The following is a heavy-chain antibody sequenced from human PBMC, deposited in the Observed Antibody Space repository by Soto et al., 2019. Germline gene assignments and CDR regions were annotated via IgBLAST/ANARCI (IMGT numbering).Heavy chain of an antibody. V-gene: IGHV2-5*02. J-gene: IGHJ4*02. Sequence: GPRLVNPTETLTLTFSFSGFSLSAPGVGVGCVRQPRGQALEFRALIYWDDDQKFRPSLRNRLTISKDTSKNEVVLTMTNMDSVDSATYYCVQTPTYPPGGLHFCGRGNLLTVSS. CDR1: GFSLSAPGVG. CDR2: IYWDDDQ. CDR3: VQTPTYPPGGLHF. D-gene: IGHD2-15*01.